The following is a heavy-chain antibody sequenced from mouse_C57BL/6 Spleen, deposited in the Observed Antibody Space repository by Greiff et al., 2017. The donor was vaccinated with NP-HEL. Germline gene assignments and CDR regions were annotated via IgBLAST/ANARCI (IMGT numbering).Heavy chain of an antibody. CDR3: ARYGYDVGFDY. Sequence: QLQQSGPELVKPGDSVKISCKASGYSFTGYFMNWVMQSHGKSLEWIGRINPYNGDTFYNQKFKGKATLTVDKSSSTAHMELRSLTSEDSAVYYCARYGYDVGFDYWGQGTTLTVSS. CDR2: INPYNGDT. J-gene: IGHJ2*01. D-gene: IGHD2-2*01. V-gene: IGHV1-20*01. CDR1: GYSFTGYF.